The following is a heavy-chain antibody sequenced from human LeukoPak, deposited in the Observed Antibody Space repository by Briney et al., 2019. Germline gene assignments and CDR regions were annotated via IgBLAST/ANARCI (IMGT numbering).Heavy chain of an antibody. D-gene: IGHD2-2*02. J-gene: IGHJ4*02. CDR2: INHSGST. CDR3: ARGANSDIVVVPAAIRFDY. V-gene: IGHV4-34*01. CDR1: GGSFSGYY. Sequence: PSETLSLTCAVYGGSFSGYYWSWIRQPPGKGLEWIGEINHSGSTNYNPSLKSRVTISVDTSKNQFSLKLSSVTAADTAVCYCARGANSDIVVVPAAIRFDYWGQGTLVTVSS.